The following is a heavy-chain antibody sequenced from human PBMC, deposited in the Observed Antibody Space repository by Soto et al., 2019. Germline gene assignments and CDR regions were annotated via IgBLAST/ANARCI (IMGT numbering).Heavy chain of an antibody. CDR3: ARLREYYYGMDV. V-gene: IGHV5-51*01. CDR2: IYPGDSDT. Sequence: XESLKLNCQSSGYSVTSYWIGLVLQMPGKGLEWMGIIYPGDSDTRYSPSFQGQVTISADKSISTAYLQWSSLKASDTAMYYCARLREYYYGMDVWGQGTTVTVSS. CDR1: GYSVTSYW. J-gene: IGHJ6*02.